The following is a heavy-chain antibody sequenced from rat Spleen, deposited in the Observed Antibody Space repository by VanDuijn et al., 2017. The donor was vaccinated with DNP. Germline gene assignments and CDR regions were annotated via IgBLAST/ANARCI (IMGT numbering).Heavy chain of an antibody. CDR3: ASTLVNYGTYGYYAMDA. V-gene: IGHV2-41*01. CDR2: IWNTGGT. Sequence: QVQLTESGPGLVQPSETLSLTCTVSGFSLTAYSVYWVRQPSGKGLEWMGIIWNTGGTRYNSALKSRLTIIKDTSKSQVFLKMNSLQTEDTATYYCASTLVNYGTYGYYAMDAWGQGTSVTVSS. D-gene: IGHD1-3*01. CDR1: GFSLTAYS. J-gene: IGHJ4*01.